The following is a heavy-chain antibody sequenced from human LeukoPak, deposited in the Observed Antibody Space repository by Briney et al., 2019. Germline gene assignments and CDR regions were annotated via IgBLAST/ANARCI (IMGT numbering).Heavy chain of an antibody. Sequence: GASVKVSCKASGYTFTSYGISWVRQAPGQGLEWMGWISAYNGNTNYAQKLQGRVTMTTDTSTSTAYMELRSLRSDDTAVYYCARDQGSEAVLYYYYGMGVWGQGTTVTVSS. CDR3: ARDQGSEAVLYYYYGMGV. CDR1: GYTFTSYG. J-gene: IGHJ6*02. V-gene: IGHV1-18*01. D-gene: IGHD2-15*01. CDR2: ISAYNGNT.